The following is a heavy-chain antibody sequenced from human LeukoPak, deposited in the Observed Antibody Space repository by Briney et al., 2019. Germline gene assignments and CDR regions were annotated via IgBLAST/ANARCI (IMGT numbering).Heavy chain of an antibody. D-gene: IGHD1-1*01. CDR2: IKSNTDGATT. Sequence: TSGGSLRLSCAASGFTFSAYAVGWVRQAPGKGQEWVGRIKSNTDGATTDYAAPVKGRFTISRDDSKNTLFLQMNSLRTEDTAVYFCATDPLERLFYHNFMDVWGQGTTVTVSS. CDR1: GFTFSAYA. V-gene: IGHV3-15*01. CDR3: ATDPLERLFYHNFMDV. J-gene: IGHJ6*02.